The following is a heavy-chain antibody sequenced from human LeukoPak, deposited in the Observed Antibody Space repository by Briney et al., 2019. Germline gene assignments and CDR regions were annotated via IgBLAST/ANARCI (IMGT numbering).Heavy chain of an antibody. CDR3: ARDHHYYDSSGFFDY. CDR1: GFTFSSYA. CDR2: ISYDGSNK. V-gene: IGHV3-30-3*01. Sequence: PGRSLRLSCAASGFTFSSYAMHWVRQAPGKGLEWVAVISYDGSNKYYADSMKGRFTISRDNSKNTLYLQMNSLRAEDTAVYYCARDHHYYDSSGFFDYWGQGTLVTVSS. D-gene: IGHD3-22*01. J-gene: IGHJ4*02.